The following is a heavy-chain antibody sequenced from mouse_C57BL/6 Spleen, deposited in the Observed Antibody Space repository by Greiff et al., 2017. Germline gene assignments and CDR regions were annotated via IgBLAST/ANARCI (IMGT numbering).Heavy chain of an antibody. CDR1: GFTFSDYG. J-gene: IGHJ1*03. CDR2: ISSGSSTI. CDR3: ARKGVVTTKWYFDV. V-gene: IGHV5-17*01. Sequence: EVQRVESGGGLVKPGGSLKLSCAASGFTFSDYGMHWVRQAPEKGLEWVAYISSGSSTIDYADTVKGRFTISRDNAKNTLFLQMNSLRSEDTAMYYCARKGVVTTKWYFDVWGTGTTVTVSS. D-gene: IGHD2-5*01.